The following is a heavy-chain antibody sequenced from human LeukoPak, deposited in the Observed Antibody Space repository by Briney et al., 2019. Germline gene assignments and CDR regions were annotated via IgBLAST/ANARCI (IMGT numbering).Heavy chain of an antibody. CDR2: IYYSGST. CDR1: GGSISSYY. V-gene: IGHV4-59*08. D-gene: IGHD3-10*01. J-gene: IGHJ3*02. Sequence: SETLSLTCTVSGGSISSYYWSRIRQPPGKGLEWIGYIYYSGSTNYNPSLKSRVTISVDTSKNQFSLKLSSVTAADTAVYYCARGQTRDAFDIWGQGTMVTVSS. CDR3: ARGQTRDAFDI.